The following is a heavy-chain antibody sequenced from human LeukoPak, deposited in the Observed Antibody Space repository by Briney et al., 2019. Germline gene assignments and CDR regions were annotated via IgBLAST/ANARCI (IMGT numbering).Heavy chain of an antibody. J-gene: IGHJ3*02. Sequence: SGTLSLTCAVSGGSISSSNWWSWVRQPPGKGLEWIGEIFHGGSTNYNPSLMSRVSVSVDKSKNQFSLKLSSVTAADTAVYYCARGSRTFGVVVVVATAGDAFDIWGQGTMVTVSS. CDR3: ARGSRTFGVVVVVATAGDAFDI. V-gene: IGHV4-4*02. CDR1: GGSISSSNW. D-gene: IGHD2-15*01. CDR2: IFHGGST.